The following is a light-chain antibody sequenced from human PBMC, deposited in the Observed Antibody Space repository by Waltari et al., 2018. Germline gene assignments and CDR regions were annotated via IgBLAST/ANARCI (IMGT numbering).Light chain of an antibody. V-gene: IGKV4-1*01. J-gene: IGKJ1*01. Sequence: DIVMTQSPDSLAVSLGERAPINCKSSQSVLSSSNNKDYLAWFQQKPGQPPKLLISWASTRESGVPDRFSGSGSGTDFTLTISSLQAEDVAVYYCQQYYSTVRTFGQGTKVEIK. CDR2: WAS. CDR3: QQYYSTVRT. CDR1: QSVLSSSNNKDY.